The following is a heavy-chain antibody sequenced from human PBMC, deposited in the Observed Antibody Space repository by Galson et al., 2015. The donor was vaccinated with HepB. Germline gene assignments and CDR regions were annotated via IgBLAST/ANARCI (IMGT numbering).Heavy chain of an antibody. CDR2: IIPIFGTA. D-gene: IGHD6-13*01. Sequence: SVKVSCKASGYTFSSYAISWVRQAPGQGLEWMGGIIPIFGTANYAQKFQGRVTITADEPTSTAYMELSSLRSEDTAVYYCASCLLNVHSSSWYADYYYCLDVWGKGTTVTVSS. V-gene: IGHV1-69*13. J-gene: IGHJ6*03. CDR3: ASCLLNVHSSSWYADYYYCLDV. CDR1: GYTFSSYA.